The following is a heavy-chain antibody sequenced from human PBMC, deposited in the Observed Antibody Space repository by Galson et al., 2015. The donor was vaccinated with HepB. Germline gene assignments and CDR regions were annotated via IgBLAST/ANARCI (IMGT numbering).Heavy chain of an antibody. CDR1: GYTFTGYY. V-gene: IGHV1-2*02. J-gene: IGHJ5*02. CDR3: ARARVVRGARNWFDP. CDR2: INPNSGGT. Sequence: SVKVSCKASGYTFTGYYMHWVRQAPRQGLEWMGWINPNSGGTNYAQKFQGRVTMTRDTSISTAYMELSRLRSDDTAVYYCARARVVRGARNWFDPWGQGTLVTVSS. D-gene: IGHD3-10*01.